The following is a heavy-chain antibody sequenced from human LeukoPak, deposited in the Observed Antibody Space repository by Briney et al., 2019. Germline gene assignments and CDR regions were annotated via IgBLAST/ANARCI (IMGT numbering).Heavy chain of an antibody. CDR2: IYGGDSET. D-gene: IGHD2-21*02. CDR1: GYNFTYYW. J-gene: IGHJ4*02. V-gene: IGHV5-51*01. Sequence: GESLKISCKGSGYNFTYYWIGWVRQMPGKGLEWMGIIYGGDSETRYSPTFQGQVTISADKSISAAYLQWSSLKASDTAMYFCARGDEWVGTFDIWGQGTLVTVSS. CDR3: ARGDEWVGTFDI.